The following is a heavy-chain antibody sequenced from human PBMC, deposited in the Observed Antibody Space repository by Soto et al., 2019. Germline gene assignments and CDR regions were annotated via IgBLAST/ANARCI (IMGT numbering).Heavy chain of an antibody. D-gene: IGHD3-10*01. CDR1: GGSFSGYY. CDR3: ARRPTMVRGVVRFRFDP. CDR2: INHSGST. J-gene: IGHJ5*02. Sequence: PSETLSLTCAVYGGSFSGYYWSWIRQPPGKGLEWIGEINHSGSTNYNPSLKSRVTISVDTSKNQFSLKLSSVTAADTAVYYCARRPTMVRGVVRFRFDPWGQGTLVTSPQ. V-gene: IGHV4-34*01.